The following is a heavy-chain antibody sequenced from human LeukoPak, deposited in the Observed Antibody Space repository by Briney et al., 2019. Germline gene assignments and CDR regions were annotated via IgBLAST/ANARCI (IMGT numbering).Heavy chain of an antibody. CDR3: AKDIEMTDSSIFDY. Sequence: GGSLRLSCAASGFTFSSYGMHWVRPAPGKGLEWVAVISFDGSNKYYADSVKSRFTISRDNSKNTLYLQMNSLRAEDTAVYYCAKDIEMTDSSIFDYWGQGTLVTVSS. CDR2: ISFDGSNK. CDR1: GFTFSSYG. D-gene: IGHD5-24*01. J-gene: IGHJ4*02. V-gene: IGHV3-30*18.